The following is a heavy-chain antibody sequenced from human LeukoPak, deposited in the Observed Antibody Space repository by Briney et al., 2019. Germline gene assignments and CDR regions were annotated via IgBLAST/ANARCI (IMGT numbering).Heavy chain of an antibody. V-gene: IGHV4-59*11. CDR2: IHYSGST. Sequence: SETLSLTCTVSGDSNRNHYWSWIRQPPGKGLECIGVIHYSGSTNYNPSVKSRVTISVDTPKNQFSLKLNSVTAADTAVYFCARVSLSGYCSGASCYFDYWGHGTLVTVSS. J-gene: IGHJ4*01. CDR3: ARVSLSGYCSGASCYFDY. CDR1: GDSNRNHY. D-gene: IGHD2-15*01.